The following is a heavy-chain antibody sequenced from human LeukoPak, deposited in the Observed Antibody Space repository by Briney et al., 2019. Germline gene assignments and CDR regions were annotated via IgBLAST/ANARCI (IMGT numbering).Heavy chain of an antibody. CDR1: GGSISSHY. CDR2: LFDSVNT. V-gene: IGHV4-59*11. D-gene: IGHD5-18*01. J-gene: IGHJ4*02. Sequence: SETLSLTCTVSGGSISSHYWSWVRQPPRKGLEWIAYLFDSVNTKDNPSLQSRLTLSADTSKNQFSLRLSSVTAADTAVYYCATIKRGSIFGYFDFWGQGIKVTVSS. CDR3: ATIKRGSIFGYFDF.